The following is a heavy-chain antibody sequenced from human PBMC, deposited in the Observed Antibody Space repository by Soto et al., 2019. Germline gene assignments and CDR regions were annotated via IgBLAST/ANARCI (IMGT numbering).Heavy chain of an antibody. Sequence: EVQLVESGGGLVQPGGSLRLSCAASGFTFSSYSMNWVRQAPGKGLEWVSYISSSSSTIYYADSVKGRFTISRDNAKNSLYLQMNSRRAEDTAVYYCARVNTNRPRLYYYYMDVWGKGTTVTVSS. CDR1: GFTFSSYS. CDR2: ISSSSSTI. V-gene: IGHV3-48*01. J-gene: IGHJ6*03. CDR3: ARVNTNRPRLYYYYMDV.